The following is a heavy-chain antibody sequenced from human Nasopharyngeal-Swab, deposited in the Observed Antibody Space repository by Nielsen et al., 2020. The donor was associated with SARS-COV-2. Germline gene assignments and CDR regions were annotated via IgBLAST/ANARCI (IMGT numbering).Heavy chain of an antibody. CDR3: ASGAEDYDSSGYYPYFYY. Sequence: WVRQAPGQGLEWMGGIIPILGIANYAQKFQGRVTITADNSTSTAYMELSSLRSGDTAVYYCASGAEDYDSSGYYPYFYYWGQGTLVTVSS. J-gene: IGHJ4*02. D-gene: IGHD3-22*01. V-gene: IGHV1-69*10. CDR2: IIPILGIA.